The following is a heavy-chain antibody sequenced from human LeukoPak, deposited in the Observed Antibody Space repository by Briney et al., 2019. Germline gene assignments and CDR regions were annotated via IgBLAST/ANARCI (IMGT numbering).Heavy chain of an antibody. CDR1: GGSLSAYY. CDR2: INHGGST. CDR3: ARYLDYGGNSRVFQH. V-gene: IGHV4-34*01. J-gene: IGHJ1*01. D-gene: IGHD4-23*01. Sequence: PSETLSLTCAVYGGSLSAYYWTWVRQPPGKGLEWIGEINHGGSTNYNPSLKSRVTISVDTSKNQFSLKLSSVTAADTAVYYCARYLDYGGNSRVFQHWGQGTLVTVSS.